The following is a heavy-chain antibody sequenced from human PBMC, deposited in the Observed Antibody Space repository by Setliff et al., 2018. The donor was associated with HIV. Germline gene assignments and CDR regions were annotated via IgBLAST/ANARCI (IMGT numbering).Heavy chain of an antibody. J-gene: IGHJ6*03. CDR2: IHGSGST. CDR1: GDSISTYY. V-gene: IGHV4-4*07. CDR3: ARTRGYTYGYYYYYMDV. Sequence: SETLSLTCTVSGDSISTYYWSWIRQPAGKGLEWVGRIHGSGSTNINPSLKSRVTMSIDTSKNQFSLKLNPVTAADTAVYYCARTRGYTYGYYYYYMDVWGKGITVTVSS. D-gene: IGHD5-18*01.